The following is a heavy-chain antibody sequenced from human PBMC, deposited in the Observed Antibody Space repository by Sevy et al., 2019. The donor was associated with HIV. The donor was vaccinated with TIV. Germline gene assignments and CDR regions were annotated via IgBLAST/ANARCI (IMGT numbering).Heavy chain of an antibody. J-gene: IGHJ4*02. D-gene: IGHD2-2*01. CDR3: TRGRSSTSSLYDY. CDR2: IKQDGSDN. Sequence: GGSLRLSCAASGLTFSTSWMNWVRQAPGKGLDWVASIKQDGSDNYYVDSVRGRFTISRDNAKNSLYLQMNSLRAEDTAVYYCTRGRSSTSSLYDYWGQGTLVTVSS. V-gene: IGHV3-7*01. CDR1: GLTFSTSW.